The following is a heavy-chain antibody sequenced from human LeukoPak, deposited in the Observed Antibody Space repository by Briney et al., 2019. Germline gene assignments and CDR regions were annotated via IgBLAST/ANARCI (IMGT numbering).Heavy chain of an antibody. Sequence: ASVKVSCKASGYTFTSYGISWVRQAPGQGLEWMGWISAYNGNTNYAQKLQGRVTMTTDTSTSTAYMELRSLRSDDTAVYYCARDPRVYYDSSGYYSQQFTDAFGIWGQGTMVTVSS. CDR3: ARDPRVYYDSSGYYSQQFTDAFGI. CDR2: ISAYNGNT. CDR1: GYTFTSYG. D-gene: IGHD3-22*01. V-gene: IGHV1-18*01. J-gene: IGHJ3*02.